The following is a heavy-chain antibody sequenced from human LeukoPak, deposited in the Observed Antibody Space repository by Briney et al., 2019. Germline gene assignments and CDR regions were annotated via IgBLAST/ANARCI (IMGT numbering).Heavy chain of an antibody. V-gene: IGHV4-34*01. J-gene: IGHJ4*02. Sequence: SETLSLTCAVYGGSFSGYYWSWIRQPPGKGLEWIGEINHSGSTNYNPSLKSRVTISVDTSKNQFSLKLSSVTAADMAVYYCARDVGYGSGSYSYGYWGQGTLVTVSS. CDR2: INHSGST. D-gene: IGHD3-10*01. CDR1: GGSFSGYY. CDR3: ARDVGYGSGSYSYGY.